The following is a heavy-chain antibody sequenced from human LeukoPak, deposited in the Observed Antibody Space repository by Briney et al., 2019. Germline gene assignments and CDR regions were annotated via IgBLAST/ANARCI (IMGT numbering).Heavy chain of an antibody. V-gene: IGHV3-33*01. CDR2: IWYDGSKK. Sequence: PGGSLRLSCAASGFTFSDYGFHWVRQAPGKGLEWVALIWYDGSKKYYADSVKGRFTISRDDSKNTLDLQMNSLRAVDTAVYYCARDRCSTTSCFDYWGRGTLVTVSS. CDR1: GFTFSDYG. J-gene: IGHJ4*02. D-gene: IGHD2/OR15-2a*01. CDR3: ARDRCSTTSCFDY.